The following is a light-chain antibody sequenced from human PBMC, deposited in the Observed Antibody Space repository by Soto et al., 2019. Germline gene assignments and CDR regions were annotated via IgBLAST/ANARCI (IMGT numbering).Light chain of an antibody. CDR2: GSS. J-gene: IGKJ4*01. CDR1: QDVDSNF. V-gene: IGKV3-20*01. Sequence: EIVLTQSPGNLSLSPGERATLSCRASQDVDSNFLAWYQQRPGQAPRLLIYGSSRRATGIPDRFSGSGSGTEFTLTISRVGPEDIAVYFCHQYYSSITFGGGTKVEVK. CDR3: HQYYSSIT.